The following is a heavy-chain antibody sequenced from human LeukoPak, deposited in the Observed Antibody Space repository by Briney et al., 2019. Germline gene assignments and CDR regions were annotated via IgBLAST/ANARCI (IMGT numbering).Heavy chain of an antibody. D-gene: IGHD6-13*01. CDR1: GYTFTSYD. CDR3: ARGSFEAAGLDY. V-gene: IGHV1-8*01. J-gene: IGHJ4*02. Sequence: AASVTVSCKASGYTFTSYDINWVRQATGQGLEWMGWMNPNSGNTGYAQKFQGRVTMTRNTSISTAYMELSSLRSDDTAVYYCARGSFEAAGLDYWGQGTLVTVSS. CDR2: MNPNSGNT.